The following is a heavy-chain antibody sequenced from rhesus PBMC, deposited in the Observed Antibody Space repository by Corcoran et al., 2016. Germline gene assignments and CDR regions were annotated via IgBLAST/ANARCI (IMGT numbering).Heavy chain of an antibody. CDR2: IYVSSGTT. CDR1: GGSISGGYD. Sequence: QVQLQESGPELVKPSETLSLTCAVSGGSISGGYDWSWIRQPPGKGLEWFGYIYVSSGTTNYNPTLKNRVTISKATSKTQFSLKLSSVTAADTAVYYCARRPGRNFDYWGQGVLVTVSS. J-gene: IGHJ4*01. V-gene: IGHV4-76*01. CDR3: ARRPGRNFDY. D-gene: IGHD2-21*01.